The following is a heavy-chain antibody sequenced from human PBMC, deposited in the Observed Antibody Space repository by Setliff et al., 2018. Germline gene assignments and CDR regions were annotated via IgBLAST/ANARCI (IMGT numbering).Heavy chain of an antibody. D-gene: IGHD3-3*01. CDR1: GFTFSTYS. J-gene: IGHJ4*02. Sequence: GGSLRLSCAASGFTFSTYSLIWVRQAPGTGLEWVSSISPSSSHIYYADSAEGRFDISRDSSKNTVYLQMNSLTAEDTAMYYCATLSKDLNYWGQGTLVTVSS. CDR2: ISPSSSHI. V-gene: IGHV3-21*01. CDR3: ATLSKDLNY.